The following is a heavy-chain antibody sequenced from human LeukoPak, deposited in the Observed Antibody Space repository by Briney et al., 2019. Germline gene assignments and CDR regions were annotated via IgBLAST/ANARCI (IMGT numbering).Heavy chain of an antibody. CDR2: INSDGSST. V-gene: IGHV3-74*01. D-gene: IGHD1-26*01. Sequence: AGSLRLSCSASGLILKNYRMHWAPHDQGKGLEWVSRINSDGSSTSYADSVKGRFTISRDNAKNTLYLQMNSLRAEDTAVYYCARVSSGSYFGYYYMDVWGKGTTVTVSS. CDR1: GLILKNYR. CDR3: ARVSSGSYFGYYYMDV. J-gene: IGHJ6*03.